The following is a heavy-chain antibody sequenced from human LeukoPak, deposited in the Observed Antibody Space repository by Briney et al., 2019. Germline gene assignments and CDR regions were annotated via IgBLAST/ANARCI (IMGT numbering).Heavy chain of an antibody. Sequence: PGRSLRLSCAASGFTFSSYGMHWVRLAPGKGLEWVAVISYDGSNKYYAGSVKGRFTISRDNSKNTLYLQMNSLRAEDTAVYYCARGIAAAADYWGQGTLVTVSS. CDR1: GFTFSSYG. CDR2: ISYDGSNK. J-gene: IGHJ4*02. V-gene: IGHV3-30*03. CDR3: ARGIAAAADY. D-gene: IGHD6-13*01.